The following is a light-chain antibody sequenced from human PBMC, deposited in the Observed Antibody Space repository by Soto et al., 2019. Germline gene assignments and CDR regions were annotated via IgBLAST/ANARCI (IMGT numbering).Light chain of an antibody. J-gene: IGKJ2*01. CDR2: GAS. CDR1: QSFTNNY. Sequence: EIVLTQSPGSLSLSPGERATLSCRASQSFTNNYLAWYQQKPGQAPRLLIYGASIRAAGVPGRFSGSGSGTDFPLTITRLEAEDFAKYCCQHYGASAPMYTFGQGTKLGVK. V-gene: IGKV3-20*01. CDR3: QHYGASAPMYT.